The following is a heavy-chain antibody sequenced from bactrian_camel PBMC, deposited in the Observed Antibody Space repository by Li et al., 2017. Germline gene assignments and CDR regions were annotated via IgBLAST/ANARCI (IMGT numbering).Heavy chain of an antibody. V-gene: IGHV3S40*01. D-gene: IGHD2*01. CDR2: IYSRTGST. Sequence: VQLVESGGGLVQPRGSLRLSCAAAGFTFRNHGIRWVRQAPGSEREGVAAIYSRTGSTFYDDTVKGRFTISQDNVENTVYLQMNSLEPDDTAMYYCAADKGYYYDHCTLTSGDFGHWGQGTQVTVS. J-gene: IGHJ6*01. CDR3: AADKGYYYDHCTLTSGDFGH. CDR1: GFTFRNHG.